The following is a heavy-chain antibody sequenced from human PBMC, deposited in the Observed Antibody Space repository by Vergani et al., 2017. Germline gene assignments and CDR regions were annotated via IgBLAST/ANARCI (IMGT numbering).Heavy chain of an antibody. CDR3: AKDRQQQLGFDY. J-gene: IGHJ4*02. CDR2: ISWNSGST. CDR1: GFTFDDYA. D-gene: IGHD6-13*01. Sequence: EVQLVESGGGLVQPGRSLRLSCAASGFTFDDYAMHWVRQAPGKGLEWVSGISWNSGSTGYADSVKGRFTISRDNAKNSLYLQMNSLRAEDTAVYYCAKDRQQQLGFDYWGQGTLVTVSS. V-gene: IGHV3-9*01.